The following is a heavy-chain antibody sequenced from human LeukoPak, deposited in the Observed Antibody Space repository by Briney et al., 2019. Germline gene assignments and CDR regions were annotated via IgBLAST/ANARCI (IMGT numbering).Heavy chain of an antibody. CDR1: GCTFSSYW. D-gene: IGHD4-11*01. J-gene: IGHJ4*02. V-gene: IGHV3-74*01. CDR3: ARGRGTVTGNYFDY. CDR2: INSDGSST. Sequence: GGSLRLSCAASGCTFSSYWMHWVRPAPGKGLVWVSRINSDGSSTSYADSVKGRFTISRDNAKNTLYLQMNSLRAEDTAVYYCARGRGTVTGNYFDYWGQGTLVTVSS.